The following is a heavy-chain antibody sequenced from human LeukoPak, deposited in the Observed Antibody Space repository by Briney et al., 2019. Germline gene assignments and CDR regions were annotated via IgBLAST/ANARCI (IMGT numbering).Heavy chain of an antibody. V-gene: IGHV3-30-3*01. Sequence: GGSLRLSCAASGFTFSSFAMYWVRQAPGKGLEWVAVTSYDGSNTYYTDSVKGRFTISRDNSKDTLFMQMNSLRVEDTAVYYCARGLGGYYYYGIDVWGRGTTVTVSS. J-gene: IGHJ6*02. CDR3: ARGLGGYYYYGIDV. CDR2: TSYDGSNT. CDR1: GFTFSSFA. D-gene: IGHD3-16*01.